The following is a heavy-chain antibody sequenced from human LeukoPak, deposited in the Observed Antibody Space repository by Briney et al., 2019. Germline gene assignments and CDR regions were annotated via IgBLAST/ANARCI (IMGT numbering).Heavy chain of an antibody. Sequence: PGGSLGLSCAASGFTFSNFALTWVRQAPGRGLEWVSSISGVGTYYADSVKGRFSISRDNHRNTLYLQMSSLRAEDTAVYYCARDPNGNYVGAFDFQRWGQGTLVTISS. CDR2: ISGVGT. V-gene: IGHV3-23*01. CDR1: GFTFSNFA. J-gene: IGHJ1*01. CDR3: ARDPNGNYVGAFDFQR. D-gene: IGHD4-17*01.